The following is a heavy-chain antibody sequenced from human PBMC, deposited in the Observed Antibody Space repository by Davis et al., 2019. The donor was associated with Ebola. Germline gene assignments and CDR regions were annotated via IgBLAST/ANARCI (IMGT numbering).Heavy chain of an antibody. J-gene: IGHJ6*04. CDR1: GFTVSSNF. CDR2: ISWNSGSI. D-gene: IGHD3-3*01. V-gene: IGHV3-9*01. CDR3: AKVGIFDYYGMDV. Sequence: SLKISCAASGFTVSSNFMSWVRQAPGKGLEWVSGISWNSGSIGYADSVKGRFTISRDNAKNSLYLQMNSLRAEDTALYYCAKVGIFDYYGMDVWGKGTTVTVSS.